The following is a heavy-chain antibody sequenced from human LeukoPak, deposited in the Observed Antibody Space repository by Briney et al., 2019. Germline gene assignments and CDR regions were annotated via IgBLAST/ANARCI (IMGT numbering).Heavy chain of an antibody. Sequence: SETLSLTCSVSGGSISSGGYYWSWLRQYPGKGLEWIGYIYYSGTTYYNPSLKTRIMISIDTSGNQFSLKLSSVTAADTAVYYCATYGGNSQSNWFDLWGQGTLVTVSS. CDR3: ATYGGNSQSNWFDL. CDR2: IYYSGTT. CDR1: GGSISSGGYY. D-gene: IGHD4-23*01. V-gene: IGHV4-31*03. J-gene: IGHJ5*02.